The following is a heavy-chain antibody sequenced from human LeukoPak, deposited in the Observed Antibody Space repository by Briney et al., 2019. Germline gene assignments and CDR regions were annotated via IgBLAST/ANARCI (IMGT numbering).Heavy chain of an antibody. CDR2: ISAYNGNT. Sequence: GASVKVSCKASGYTFTSYGISWVRQAPGQGLEWMGWISAYNGNTNYAQKLQGRVTMTTDTSMSTAYMELRSLRSDDTAVYYCARDSLGPWGILTPFDYWGQGTLVTVSS. D-gene: IGHD3-9*01. CDR3: ARDSLGPWGILTPFDY. V-gene: IGHV1-18*04. J-gene: IGHJ4*02. CDR1: GYTFTSYG.